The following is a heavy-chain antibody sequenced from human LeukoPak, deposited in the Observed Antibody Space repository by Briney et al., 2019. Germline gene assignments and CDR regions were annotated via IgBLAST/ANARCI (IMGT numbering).Heavy chain of an antibody. CDR1: GGSISSYY. CDR2: IDYSGST. V-gene: IGHV4-59*01. D-gene: IGHD6-6*01. Sequence: SETLSLTCTVSGGSISSYYWSWIRQPPGKGLEWIGYIDYSGSTNYNPSLKSRVTISVDTSKNQFSLKLSSVTAADTAVYYCARAYSSYTPSDYWGQGTLVTVSS. CDR3: ARAYSSYTPSDY. J-gene: IGHJ4*02.